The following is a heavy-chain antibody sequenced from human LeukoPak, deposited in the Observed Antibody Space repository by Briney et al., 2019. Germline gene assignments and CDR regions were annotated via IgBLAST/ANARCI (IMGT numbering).Heavy chain of an antibody. CDR3: AKDDAWGRFQH. J-gene: IGHJ1*01. CDR2: ISPGGDIT. CDR1: GFAFKNAW. Sequence: GGSLRLSCAASGFAFKNAWMSWVRQAPGKGLEWVSAISPGGDITYYTHSVQGRFTISRDNSRNMVYVQMNSLRVEDTAVYYCAKDDAWGRFQHWGQGALVSVSS. D-gene: IGHD7-27*01. V-gene: IGHV3-23*01.